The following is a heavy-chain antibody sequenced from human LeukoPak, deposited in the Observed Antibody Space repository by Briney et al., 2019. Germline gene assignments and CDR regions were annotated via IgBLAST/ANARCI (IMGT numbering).Heavy chain of an antibody. D-gene: IGHD5-18*01. CDR3: AKLRIQLWSALDY. Sequence: GGSLRLSCAAFGFTFSSYAMSWVRQAPGKGLEGVSAISGSGGSTYYADSVKGRFTISRDNSKNTLYLQMNSLRAEDTAVYYCAKLRIQLWSALDYWGQGTLVTVSS. CDR2: ISGSGGST. CDR1: GFTFSSYA. V-gene: IGHV3-23*01. J-gene: IGHJ4*02.